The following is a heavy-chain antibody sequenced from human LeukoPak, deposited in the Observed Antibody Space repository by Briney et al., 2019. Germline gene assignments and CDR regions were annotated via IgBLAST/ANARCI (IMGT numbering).Heavy chain of an antibody. CDR2: ISGSGGST. D-gene: IGHD2-2*01. J-gene: IGHJ4*02. CDR3: AKSYCSSTSCYEYYFDY. CDR1: GFTFSSYA. Sequence: GGSLRLSCAASGFTFSSYAMSWVRQAPGKGLEWVSAISGSGGSTYYADSVKGRFTISRDNSKNTLYLQMNSLRAEDTAVYYCAKSYCSSTSCYEYYFDYWGQGTLVTVSS. V-gene: IGHV3-23*01.